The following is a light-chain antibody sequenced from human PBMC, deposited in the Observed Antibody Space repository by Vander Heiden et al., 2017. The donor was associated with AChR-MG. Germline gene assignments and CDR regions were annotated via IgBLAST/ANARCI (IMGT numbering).Light chain of an antibody. CDR1: SSDVSDSNY. CDR3: SSYAGRNNVV. CDR2: EVS. J-gene: IGLJ3*02. Sequence: QSALTQPPSASGSPGQSVTIACTGTSSDVSDSNYVSWYQNHPGRAPKLMIYEVSKRPSGGPDRFSGSKSGNTASLTVSGLQAEDEADYYCSSYAGRNNVVFGGGTKLTVL. V-gene: IGLV2-8*01.